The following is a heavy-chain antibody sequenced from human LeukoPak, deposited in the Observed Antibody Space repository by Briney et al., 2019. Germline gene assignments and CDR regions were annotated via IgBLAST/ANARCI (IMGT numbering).Heavy chain of an antibody. Sequence: SGGTLRLSCAASGFTFSSYGMSWVRQAPGKGLEWVSAISGSGGSTYYADSVKGRFTISRDNSKNTLYLQMNSLRAEDTAVYYCAKLQLGYYYMDVWGKGTTVTISS. CDR2: ISGSGGST. J-gene: IGHJ6*03. D-gene: IGHD5-18*01. CDR1: GFTFSSYG. V-gene: IGHV3-23*01. CDR3: AKLQLGYYYMDV.